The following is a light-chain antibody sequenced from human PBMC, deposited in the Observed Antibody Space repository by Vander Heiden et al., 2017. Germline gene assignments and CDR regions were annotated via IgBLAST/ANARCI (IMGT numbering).Light chain of an antibody. J-gene: IGKJ2*01. Sequence: DIQMTQSPSSLSASVGDRVSITCRASQSISSYLNWYQQKPGKAPKLLVYAASNLQSGVPSRFSGSGSGTDFSLTISRLQPEDSATYYCQQGYSNPYNVGQGPQMEIK. V-gene: IGKV1-39*01. CDR2: AAS. CDR3: QQGYSNPYN. CDR1: QSISSY.